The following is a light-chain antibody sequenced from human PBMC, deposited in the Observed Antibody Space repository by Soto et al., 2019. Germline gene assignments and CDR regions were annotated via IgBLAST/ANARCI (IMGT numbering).Light chain of an antibody. J-gene: IGKJ1*01. V-gene: IGKV1-5*01. Sequence: DIQMTQSPSTLSASVGDRVTITCRASQSISSWLAWYQQKPGKAPKLLIYDASSLESAVPSRFSGSGSGTEFTLTISSLQPDDFATYYCQQYNDYSVTFGQGTKVDI. CDR3: QQYNDYSVT. CDR1: QSISSW. CDR2: DAS.